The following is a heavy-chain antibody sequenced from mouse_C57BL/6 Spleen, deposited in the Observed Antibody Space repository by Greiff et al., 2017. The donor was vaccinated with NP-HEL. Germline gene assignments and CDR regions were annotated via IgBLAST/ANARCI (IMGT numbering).Heavy chain of an antibody. J-gene: IGHJ4*01. Sequence: VQLQQPVAELVMPGASVKLSCKASGYTFTSSWMHWVKPRPGQGLEWIGEIDPSDSYTNYTQKFKGTSTLTVDKSSSTAYMQLSSLTSEDSAVYYCARESNRPYAMDYWGQGTSVTVSS. V-gene: IGHV1-69*01. CDR3: ARESNRPYAMDY. D-gene: IGHD2-5*01. CDR2: IDPSDSYT. CDR1: GYTFTSSW.